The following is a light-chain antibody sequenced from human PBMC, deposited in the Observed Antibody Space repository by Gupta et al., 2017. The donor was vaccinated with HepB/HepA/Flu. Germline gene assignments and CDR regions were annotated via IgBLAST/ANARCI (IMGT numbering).Light chain of an antibody. Sequence: QSVLTQLPSAYGTPGQRVTIACSGSLSNIGNNHVYWYQQIPGTAPKVLIYRNNERPSGVPYRFSVSKSGTSAALAISWLQSEDEADYLCASWDDNLSGLVFGGGTTLTVL. V-gene: IGLV1-47*01. CDR2: RNN. CDR3: ASWDDNLSGLV. CDR1: LSNIGNNH. J-gene: IGLJ2*01.